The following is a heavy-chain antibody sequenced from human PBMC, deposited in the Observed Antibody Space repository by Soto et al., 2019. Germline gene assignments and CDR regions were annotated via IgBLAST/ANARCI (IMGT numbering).Heavy chain of an antibody. J-gene: IGHJ5*02. D-gene: IGHD3-22*01. Sequence: PSETLSLTCTVSGGSISSYYWSWIRQPPGKGLEWIGYIYYSGSTNYNPSLKSRVTISVDTSKNQFSLKLSSVTAADTAVYYCARDKRYYDSSGYYGYNWFDPWGQGTLVTVSS. V-gene: IGHV4-59*01. CDR2: IYYSGST. CDR1: GGSISSYY. CDR3: ARDKRYYDSSGYYGYNWFDP.